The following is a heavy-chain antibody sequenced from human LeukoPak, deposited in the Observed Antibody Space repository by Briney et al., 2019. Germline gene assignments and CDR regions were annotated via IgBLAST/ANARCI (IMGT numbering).Heavy chain of an antibody. J-gene: IGHJ5*02. CDR3: ARHAGCSGGNCYYNWFDP. CDR2: IYYSGAT. V-gene: IGHV4-39*01. CDR1: GFTFSSYSMN. Sequence: GSLRLSCAASGFTFSSYSMNWVRQPPGKGLEWIGSIYYSGATYFSPSLKSRLTISIDTSKNQFSLKLSSVTAADTAMYYCARHAGCSGGNCYYNWFDPWGQGTLVTVSS. D-gene: IGHD2-15*01.